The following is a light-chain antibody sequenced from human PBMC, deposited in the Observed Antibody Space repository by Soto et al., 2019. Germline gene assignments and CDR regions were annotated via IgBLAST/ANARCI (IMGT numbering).Light chain of an antibody. J-gene: IGKJ4*01. Sequence: EIVMTQSPATLSVSPGEGATLSCRASQSVSSNFAWYQQKPGQAPRLLIYGASTRATGIPARFSGSWSGTEFTLSISSLQSEDVAVYYCQQYQNWPLTFGGGTKVEIK. CDR2: GAS. CDR1: QSVSSN. V-gene: IGKV3-15*01. CDR3: QQYQNWPLT.